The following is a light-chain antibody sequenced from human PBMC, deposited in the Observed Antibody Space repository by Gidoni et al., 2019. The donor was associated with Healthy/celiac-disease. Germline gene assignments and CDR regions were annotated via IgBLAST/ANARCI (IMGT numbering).Light chain of an antibody. CDR3: QQDGSSPWP. Sequence: EIVLTQSPGTLSLSPGERATLSCRASQSVSSSYLAWYQQKPGQAPRLLIYGASRRATGIPDRFSGSGSGTDFTLTISRLEPEDFAVYYCQQDGSSPWPFGQXTKVEIK. J-gene: IGKJ1*01. CDR2: GAS. V-gene: IGKV3-20*01. CDR1: QSVSSSY.